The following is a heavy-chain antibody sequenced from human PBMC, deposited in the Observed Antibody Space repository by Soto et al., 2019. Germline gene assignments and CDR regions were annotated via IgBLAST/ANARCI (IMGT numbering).Heavy chain of an antibody. D-gene: IGHD4-17*01. CDR3: ARDRDYGDYSPSDYYGMDV. CDR2: INAGNGNT. J-gene: IGHJ6*02. CDR1: GYTFTSYA. V-gene: IGHV1-3*01. Sequence: ASVKVSCKASGYTFTSYAMHWVRQAPGQRLEWMGWINAGNGNTKYSQKFQGRVTITRDTSASTAYMELSSLRSEDTAVYYCARDRDYGDYSPSDYYGMDVWGQGTTVTVSS.